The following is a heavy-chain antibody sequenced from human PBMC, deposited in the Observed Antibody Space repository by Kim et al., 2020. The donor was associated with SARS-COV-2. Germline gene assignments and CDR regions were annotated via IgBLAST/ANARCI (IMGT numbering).Heavy chain of an antibody. V-gene: IGHV1-8*01. CDR3: ARGGRLWFGELSFDY. D-gene: IGHD3-10*01. J-gene: IGHJ4*02. Sequence: QKFTGRVTMTRNTSISTAYMELSSLRSEDTAVYYCARGGRLWFGELSFDYWGQGTLVTVSS.